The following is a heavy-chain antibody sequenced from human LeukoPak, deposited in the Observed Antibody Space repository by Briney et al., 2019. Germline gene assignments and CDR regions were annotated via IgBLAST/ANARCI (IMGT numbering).Heavy chain of an antibody. J-gene: IGHJ6*03. CDR1: GFTFSSYE. V-gene: IGHV3-23*01. D-gene: IGHD3-3*01. CDR3: ARDGHGNFWRARRTYYMDV. Sequence: GGSLRLSCAASGFTFSSYEMNWVRQAPGKGLEWVSAISGSGDSTYYADSVKGRFTISRDNAKNSLYLQMNSLRAEDTAVYYCARDGHGNFWRARRTYYMDVWGKGTTVTVSS. CDR2: ISGSGDST.